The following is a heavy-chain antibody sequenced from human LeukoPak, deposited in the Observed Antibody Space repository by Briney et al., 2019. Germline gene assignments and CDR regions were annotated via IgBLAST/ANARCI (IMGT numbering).Heavy chain of an antibody. CDR1: GFTFSSNY. D-gene: IGHD3-10*01. V-gene: IGHV3-53*01. CDR2: IYSGGST. Sequence: PGGSLRLSCAASGFTFSSNYMSWVRQAPGKGLEWVSVIYSGGSTYYADSVKGRFTISRDNSKITLYIQMNNLRAEDTAVYYCARAKPKNMVRGLIMRRESRYYFDYWGQGTLVTVSS. J-gene: IGHJ4*02. CDR3: ARAKPKNMVRGLIMRRESRYYFDY.